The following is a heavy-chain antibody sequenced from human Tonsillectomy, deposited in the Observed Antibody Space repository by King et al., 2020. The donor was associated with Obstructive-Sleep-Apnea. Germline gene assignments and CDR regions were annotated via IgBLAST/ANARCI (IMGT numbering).Heavy chain of an antibody. CDR3: AKTTSSYYDILTGWDDAFDI. Sequence: VQLVESGGGLVQPGRSLRLSCAASGFTFDDYAMHWVRQAPGKGLEWVSGISWNSGSIGYADSVTGRFTISRDNAKNSLYLQMNSLRAEDTALYYCAKTTSSYYDILTGWDDAFDIWGQGTMVTVSS. CDR2: ISWNSGSI. CDR1: GFTFDDYA. J-gene: IGHJ3*02. D-gene: IGHD3-9*01. V-gene: IGHV3-9*01.